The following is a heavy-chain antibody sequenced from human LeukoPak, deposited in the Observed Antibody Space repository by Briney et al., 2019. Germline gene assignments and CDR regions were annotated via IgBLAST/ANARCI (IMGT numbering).Heavy chain of an antibody. D-gene: IGHD3-10*01. Sequence: SETLSLTCAVYGGSFSGYYWSWIRQPPGKGLEWIGEINHSGSANYNPSLKSRVTISVDTSKNQFSLKLTSVTAADTAVYFCASSLYRGAADAFDIWGQGTMVTVSS. J-gene: IGHJ3*02. CDR2: INHSGSA. CDR1: GGSFSGYY. CDR3: ASSLYRGAADAFDI. V-gene: IGHV4-34*01.